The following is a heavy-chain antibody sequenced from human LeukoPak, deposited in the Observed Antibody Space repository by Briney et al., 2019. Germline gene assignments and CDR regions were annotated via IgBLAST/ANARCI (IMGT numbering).Heavy chain of an antibody. Sequence: SVTVSCKASGYTFTSYGISWVRQAPGQGLEWMGWISDYNGNTNYAQKLQGRVTMTTDTSPSTAYMELRSLRSDDTAVYYCARDWDGDYKINWFYPWGQGNLVTVSS. CDR2: ISDYNGNT. CDR1: GYTFTSYG. D-gene: IGHD4-17*01. CDR3: ARDWDGDYKINWFYP. V-gene: IGHV1-18*01. J-gene: IGHJ5*02.